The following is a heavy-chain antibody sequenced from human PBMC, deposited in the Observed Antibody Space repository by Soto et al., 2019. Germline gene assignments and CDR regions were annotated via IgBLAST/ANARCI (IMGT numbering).Heavy chain of an antibody. CDR1: GGTVSSYA. V-gene: IGHV1-69*13. CDR3: ARDSYGYYDYGMDV. D-gene: IGHD3-16*01. Sequence: GASVKLSCRASGGTVSSYASSWLRHARGQGLEWMGGIIPIFGTANYAQKFQGRVTITADESTSTAYMELSSLRSEDTAVYYCARDSYGYYDYGMDVWGQGTTVTVSS. CDR2: IIPIFGTA. J-gene: IGHJ6*02.